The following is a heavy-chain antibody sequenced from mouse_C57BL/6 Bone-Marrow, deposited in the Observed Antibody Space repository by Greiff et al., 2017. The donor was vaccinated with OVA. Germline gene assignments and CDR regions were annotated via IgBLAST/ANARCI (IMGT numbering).Heavy chain of an antibody. CDR1: GYAFSSYW. CDR2: IYPGDGDT. CDR3: ARSGSSGHPWSAY. Sequence: QVQLQQSGAELVKPGASVKISCKASGYAFSSYWMNWVKQRPGKGLEWIGQIYPGDGDTNYNGKFKGKATLTADKSSSTAYMQLSSLTSEDSAVYFCARSGSSGHPWSAYWGEETLVTVSA. J-gene: IGHJ3*01. V-gene: IGHV1-80*01. D-gene: IGHD3-2*02.